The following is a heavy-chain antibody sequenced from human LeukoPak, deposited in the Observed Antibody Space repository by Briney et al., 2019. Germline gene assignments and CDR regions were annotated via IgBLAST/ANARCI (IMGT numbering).Heavy chain of an antibody. CDR3: ARGRWLPHCDY. V-gene: IGHV4-39*01. CDR2: IYSSGST. D-gene: IGHD5-24*01. J-gene: IGHJ4*02. Sequence: SETLSLTCTVSGGSISSSTYYWGWIRQPPGKGLEWIGSIYSSGSTYYNPSLKSRVTIFVDTSKNQFSLKLSSVTAADTAVYYCARGRWLPHCDYWGQGTLVTVSS. CDR1: GGSISSSTYY.